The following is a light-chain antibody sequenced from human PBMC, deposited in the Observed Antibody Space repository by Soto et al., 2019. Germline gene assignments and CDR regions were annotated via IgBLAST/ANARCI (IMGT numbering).Light chain of an antibody. J-gene: IGKJ4*01. Sequence: DIVMTKSPLSLPVTPGEPASISCRSSQSLLHSNGYKYLDWYLQKLGQSPQLLIYSGSNRASGVPDRVSGSGSGTDFTLKLSRVAAADVGVYDCMQALHTPLTFSGGTKVVIK. CDR2: SGS. V-gene: IGKV2-28*01. CDR3: MQALHTPLT. CDR1: QSLLHSNGYKY.